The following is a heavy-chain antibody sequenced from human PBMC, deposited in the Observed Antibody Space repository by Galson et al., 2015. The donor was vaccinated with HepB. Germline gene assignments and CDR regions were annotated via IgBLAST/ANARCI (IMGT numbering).Heavy chain of an antibody. J-gene: IGHJ6*02. CDR2: INHSGST. CDR1: GGSFSGYY. V-gene: IGHV4-34*01. Sequence: SETLSLTCAVYGGSFSGYYWSWIRQPPGKGLEWIGEINHSGSTSYNPSLKSRVTISVDTSKNQFSLKLSSVTAADTAVYYCARVGTANTNYGMDVWGQGTTVTVSS. CDR3: ARVGTANTNYGMDV. D-gene: IGHD1-7*01.